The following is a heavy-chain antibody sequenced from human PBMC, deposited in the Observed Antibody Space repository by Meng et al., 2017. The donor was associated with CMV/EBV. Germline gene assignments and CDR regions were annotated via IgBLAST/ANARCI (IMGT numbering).Heavy chain of an antibody. CDR3: ARDFRKSVDFWNVTPPPY. Sequence: GGSLRLSCAASGFTFSSDSMNWVRQAPGQGLEWVSSISSSSSYIYYADSVKGRFTISRDNAKNSLYLQMNSLRAEDTAVYYCARDFRKSVDFWNVTPPPYWGQGTLVTVSS. CDR2: ISSSSSYI. D-gene: IGHD3-3*01. CDR1: GFTFSSDS. J-gene: IGHJ4*02. V-gene: IGHV3-21*01.